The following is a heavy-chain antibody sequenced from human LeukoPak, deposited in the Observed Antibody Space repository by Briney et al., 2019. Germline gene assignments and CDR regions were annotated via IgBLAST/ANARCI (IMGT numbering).Heavy chain of an antibody. CDR1: GFTFSSYA. V-gene: IGHV3-23*01. CDR3: ARDPHCGGDCYRNAFDI. Sequence: GGSLRLSCAASGFTFSSYAMSWVRQAPGKGLEWVSTISGSGGGTYYADSVKGRFTISRDNSKNTLYLQMNSLRAEDTAVYYCARDPHCGGDCYRNAFDIWGQGTMVTVSS. CDR2: ISGSGGGT. D-gene: IGHD2-21*01. J-gene: IGHJ3*02.